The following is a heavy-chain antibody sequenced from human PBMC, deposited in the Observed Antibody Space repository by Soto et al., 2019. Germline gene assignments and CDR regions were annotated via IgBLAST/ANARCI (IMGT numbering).Heavy chain of an antibody. D-gene: IGHD1-26*01. CDR1: GGSISSGQNF. Sequence: SETLSLTCTVSGGSISSGQNFWNWIRQSPGKGLEWIGYIHHSGSTYYNPSLRSRLTISVDTSKNQISLKLNSVTAADTAVYYCARDTGTYPYYFDSWGQGTLVTVSS. CDR3: ARDTGTYPYYFDS. CDR2: IHHSGST. J-gene: IGHJ4*02. V-gene: IGHV4-30-4*01.